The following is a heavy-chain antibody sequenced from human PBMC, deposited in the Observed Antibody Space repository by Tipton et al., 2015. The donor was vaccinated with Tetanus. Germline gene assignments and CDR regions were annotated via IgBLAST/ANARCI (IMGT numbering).Heavy chain of an antibody. Sequence: TLSLTCTVSGGSITSNYWTWIRQPAGKGLEWIGRIYAPGSTNYNPSLKSRVTISVDTSKNQFSLNLSSVTAADTAVYYCARGTTLDYWGQGTLVTVSS. J-gene: IGHJ4*02. D-gene: IGHD4-11*01. CDR3: ARGTTLDY. CDR1: GGSITSNY. V-gene: IGHV4-4*07. CDR2: IYAPGST.